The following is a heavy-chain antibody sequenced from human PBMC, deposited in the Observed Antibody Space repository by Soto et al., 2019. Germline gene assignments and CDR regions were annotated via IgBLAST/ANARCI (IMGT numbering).Heavy chain of an antibody. V-gene: IGHV3-48*01. CDR3: ARDSSGYDSRYYYYYMDV. Sequence: EVQLVESGGGLVQPGGPLRLSCAASGFTFSRYSINWVRQAPGKGLEWVSYISSSGSTVYYADSVKGRFTISRDNAKNALYLKMNSLRAEDTAVYYCARDSSGYDSRYYYYYMDVWGKGTTVTVSS. CDR1: GFTFSRYS. D-gene: IGHD5-12*01. CDR2: ISSSGSTV. J-gene: IGHJ6*03.